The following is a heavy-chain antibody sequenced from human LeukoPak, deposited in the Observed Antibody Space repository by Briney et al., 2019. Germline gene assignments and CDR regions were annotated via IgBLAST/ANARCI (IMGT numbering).Heavy chain of an antibody. Sequence: SETLFLTCAVYGGSFSGYYWSWIRQPPGKGLEWIGENNHSGSTNYNPSLKSRVTISVGTSKNQFSLKLSSVTAADTAVYYCARGYRAAAGTNYYYGMDVWGQGTTVTVSS. CDR1: GGSFSGYY. V-gene: IGHV4-34*01. J-gene: IGHJ6*02. CDR2: NNHSGST. CDR3: ARGYRAAAGTNYYYGMDV. D-gene: IGHD6-13*01.